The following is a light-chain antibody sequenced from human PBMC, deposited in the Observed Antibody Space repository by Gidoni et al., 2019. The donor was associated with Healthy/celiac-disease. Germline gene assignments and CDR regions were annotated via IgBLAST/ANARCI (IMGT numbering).Light chain of an antibody. CDR3: QQYDNLCT. J-gene: IGKJ4*01. CDR2: DAS. V-gene: IGKV1-33*01. Sequence: DIQMTQSPSSLSASVGDRVTITCQASQDISNYLNWYQQKPGKAPKLLIYDASNLETGVPSRFSGSGSGTDFTFTISSLQPEDIATYYCQQYDNLCTFGGXTKVEIK. CDR1: QDISNY.